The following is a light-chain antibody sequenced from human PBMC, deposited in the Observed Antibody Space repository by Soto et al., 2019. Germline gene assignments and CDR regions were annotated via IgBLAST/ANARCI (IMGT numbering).Light chain of an antibody. J-gene: IGKJ1*01. CDR1: QSVNQK. CDR3: QQYGGSPRT. V-gene: IGKV3-20*01. CDR2: VAS. Sequence: EIVLTQSPATLSVSPGERATLSCRASQSVNQKLGWYQQKPGQAPRLLIYVASYRATGIPARFSGSGSGTEYTLTISKLEPEDFAVYHCQQYGGSPRTFGQGTKVELK.